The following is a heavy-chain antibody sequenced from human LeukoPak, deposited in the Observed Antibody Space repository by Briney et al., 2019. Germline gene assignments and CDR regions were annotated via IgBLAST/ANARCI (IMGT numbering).Heavy chain of an antibody. CDR2: ISSSGDTI. J-gene: IGHJ4*02. V-gene: IGHV3-11*01. CDR1: GFPFSDYY. Sequence: KPGGSLRLSCATSGFPFSDYYMSWIRQAPGKGLEWVSYISSSGDTIYYADSVKGRFTISRDNAKNSVHLQMNSLRAEDTAVYYCARVVHYGSGPAVGWGQGTLVTVSS. D-gene: IGHD3-10*01. CDR3: ARVVHYGSGPAVG.